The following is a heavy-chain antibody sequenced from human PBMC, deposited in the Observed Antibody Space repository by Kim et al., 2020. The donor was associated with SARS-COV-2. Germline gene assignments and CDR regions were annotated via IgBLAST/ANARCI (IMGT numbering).Heavy chain of an antibody. CDR2: IYYSGST. CDR3: ARSAIHPISKPNKAYYYYGMDV. D-gene: IGHD2-21*01. CDR1: GGSISSYY. J-gene: IGHJ6*02. V-gene: IGHV4-59*13. Sequence: SETLSLTCTVSGGSISSYYWSWIRQPPGKGLEWIGYIYYSGSTNYNPSLKSRVTISVDTSKNQFSLKLSSVTAADTAVYYCARSAIHPISKPNKAYYYYGMDVWGQGTTVTVSS.